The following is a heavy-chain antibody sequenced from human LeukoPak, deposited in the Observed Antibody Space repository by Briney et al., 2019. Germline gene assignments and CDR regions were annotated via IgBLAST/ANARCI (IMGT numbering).Heavy chain of an antibody. CDR1: GYTFTRYG. V-gene: IGHV1-18*01. D-gene: IGHD1-7*01. CDR3: ARDHSNWNYAPDF. CDR2: ISASNGNT. Sequence: ASVRVSCKASGYTFTRYGISWVRQAPGQALQWLGWISASNGNTNYAQKFRDRVTMSTDTSPGTAYLDVRSLTSDDPAVYYCARDHSNWNYAPDFWGQGTLVIVSS. J-gene: IGHJ4*02.